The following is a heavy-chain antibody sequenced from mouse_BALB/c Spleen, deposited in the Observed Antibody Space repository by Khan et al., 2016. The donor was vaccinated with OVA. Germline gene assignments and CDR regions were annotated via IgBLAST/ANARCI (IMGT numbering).Heavy chain of an antibody. Sequence: EVQLQESGPGLVKPSQSLSLTCTVTGYAITSDYAWNWIRQFPGNKLEWMGYISSIGSTSYNPSLKSRISITRDTSKNQFFLQLKSVTTEDTATYYGARSLYYSYGYALDCWGRGTSVTVSS. CDR2: ISSIGST. CDR3: ARSLYYSYGYALDC. J-gene: IGHJ4*01. D-gene: IGHD2-14*01. CDR1: GYAITSDYA. V-gene: IGHV3-2*02.